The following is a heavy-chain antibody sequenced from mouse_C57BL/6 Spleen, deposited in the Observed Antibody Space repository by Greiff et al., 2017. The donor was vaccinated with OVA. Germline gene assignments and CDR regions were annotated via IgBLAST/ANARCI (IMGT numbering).Heavy chain of an antibody. CDR3: ARNPVGLGAYYYAMDY. CDR2: IDPANGNT. Sequence: EVQLVESVAELVRPGASVKLSCTASGFNIKNTYMHWVKQRPEQGLEWIGRIDPANGNTKYAPKFQGKATITADTSSNTAYLQLSSLTSEDTAIYYCARNPVGLGAYYYAMDYWGQGTSVTVSS. CDR1: GFNIKNTY. D-gene: IGHD3-3*01. V-gene: IGHV14-3*01. J-gene: IGHJ4*01.